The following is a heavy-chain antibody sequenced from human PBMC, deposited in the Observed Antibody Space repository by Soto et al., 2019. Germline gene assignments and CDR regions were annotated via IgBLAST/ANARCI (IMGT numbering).Heavy chain of an antibody. Sequence: GGSLRLCCAASGFTFSSYAMHWFRQAPGKGLEWVAVISYDGSNKYYADSVKGRFTISRDNSKNTLYLQMNSLRAEDTAVYYCAREEVLGAAGDYYYYGMDVWGQGTTVTVSS. J-gene: IGHJ6*02. V-gene: IGHV3-30-3*01. CDR1: GFTFSSYA. CDR2: ISYDGSNK. CDR3: AREEVLGAAGDYYYYGMDV. D-gene: IGHD6-13*01.